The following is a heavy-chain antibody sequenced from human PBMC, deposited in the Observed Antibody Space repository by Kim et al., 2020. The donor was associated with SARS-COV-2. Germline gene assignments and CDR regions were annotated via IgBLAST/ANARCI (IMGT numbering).Heavy chain of an antibody. J-gene: IGHJ4*02. V-gene: IGHV1-18*04. Sequence: ASVKVSCKASGYTFTNYGISWVRQAPGQGLEWMAWISAYNGNINYAQRLQGRVTMTTDASTATAYMELRSLRSDDTAVYYCARDAAYYYDSNGYEQGSLDYWGQGVLVTVSS. CDR1: GYTFTNYG. CDR2: ISAYNGNI. D-gene: IGHD3-22*01. CDR3: ARDAAYYYDSNGYEQGSLDY.